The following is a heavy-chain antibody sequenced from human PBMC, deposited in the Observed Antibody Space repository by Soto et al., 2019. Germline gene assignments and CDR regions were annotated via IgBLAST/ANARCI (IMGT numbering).Heavy chain of an antibody. CDR1: GYTFTNYD. Sequence: QVQLVQSGAEVKKPGASVKVSCKASGYTFTNYDINWVRQATGQGLEWMGWMNPKSGNTGYAQQFQGRVTMTRSTSISTAYMELSSLRSEDPAIYYCVRVYGEIDYWGQGTLVTVSS. V-gene: IGHV1-8*01. CDR2: MNPKSGNT. D-gene: IGHD4-17*01. J-gene: IGHJ4*02. CDR3: VRVYGEIDY.